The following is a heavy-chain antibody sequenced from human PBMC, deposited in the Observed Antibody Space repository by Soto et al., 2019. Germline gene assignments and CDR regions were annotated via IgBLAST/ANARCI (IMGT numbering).Heavy chain of an antibody. CDR1: GYTFTSYS. D-gene: IGHD2-15*01. CDR2: INPSSGRT. Sequence: GASVKVSCKASGYTFTSYSMHWVRQAPGQGLEWMGIINPSSGRTSYAQNFQGRVTMTSDTSTSIVYMEMSSLKSEDTAVYYCARDHNFGFILYAMDVWGQGNT. CDR3: ARDHNFGFILYAMDV. J-gene: IGHJ6*02. V-gene: IGHV1-46*01.